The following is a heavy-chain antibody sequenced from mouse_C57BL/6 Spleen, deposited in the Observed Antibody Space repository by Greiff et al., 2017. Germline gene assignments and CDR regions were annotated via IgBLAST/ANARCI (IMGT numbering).Heavy chain of an antibody. CDR1: GYTFTSYW. V-gene: IGHV1-69*01. J-gene: IGHJ2*01. D-gene: IGHD2-13*01. CDR3: ARKPTTGSHFDC. Sequence: QVQLQQPGAELVMPGASVKLSCKASGYTFTSYWMHWVKQRPGQGLEWIGEIDPSDSYTNYNQKFKGKSTFTVDKSSSTAYMQRSSLTSADSAVYYGARKPTTGSHFDCWGQGTTLTVSS. CDR2: IDPSDSYT.